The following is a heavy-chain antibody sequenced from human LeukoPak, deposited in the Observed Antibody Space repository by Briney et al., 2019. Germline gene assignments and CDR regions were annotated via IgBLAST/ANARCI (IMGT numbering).Heavy chain of an antibody. CDR2: INHSGST. V-gene: IGHV4-34*01. CDR3: AREYSINRTPFDY. Sequence: SETLSLTCAVYGGSFSGYYWSWIRQPPGKGLEWIGEINHSGSTNYNPSLKSRVTISVDTSKNQFSLKPSSVTAADTAVYYCAREYSINRTPFDYWGPGTLVTVSS. J-gene: IGHJ4*02. CDR1: GGSFSGYY. D-gene: IGHD3-3*02.